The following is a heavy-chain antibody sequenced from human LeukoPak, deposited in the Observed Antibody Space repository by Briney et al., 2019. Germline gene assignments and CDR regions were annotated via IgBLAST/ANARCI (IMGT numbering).Heavy chain of an antibody. D-gene: IGHD4-17*01. V-gene: IGHV3-53*05. CDR1: GFTVSSDS. CDR3: AKEIWPTVTTPGHTHFDY. CDR2: IYSGGST. Sequence: PGGSLRLSCTVSGFTVSSDSMSWVRQAPGKGLEWVSFIYSGGSTHYSDSVKGRFTISRDNSKNTLYLQMNSLRAEDTAVYYCAKEIWPTVTTPGHTHFDYWGQGTLVTVSS. J-gene: IGHJ4*02.